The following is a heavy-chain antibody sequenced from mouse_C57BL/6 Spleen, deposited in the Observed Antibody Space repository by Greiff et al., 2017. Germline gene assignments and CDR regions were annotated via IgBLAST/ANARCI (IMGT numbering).Heavy chain of an antibody. CDR2: IYPRGGNT. J-gene: IGHJ3*01. Sequence: QVQLQQSGAELARPGASVKLSCTASGYTFTSYCISWVKQRTGQGLEWIGEIYPRGGNTYYNEKFKGKATLPADKSSSTAYMELRSLTSEDSAVYFCARGDGSSYWFAYWGQGTLVTVSA. V-gene: IGHV1-81*01. CDR3: ARGDGSSYWFAY. D-gene: IGHD1-1*01. CDR1: GYTFTSYC.